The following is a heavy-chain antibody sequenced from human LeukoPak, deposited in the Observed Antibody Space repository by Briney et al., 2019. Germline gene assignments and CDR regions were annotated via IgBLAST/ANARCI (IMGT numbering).Heavy chain of an antibody. CDR1: GYTFTSYY. D-gene: IGHD6-19*01. Sequence: ASVKVSCKASGYTFTSYYMHWVRQAPGQGLEWMGIINPSGGSTSYAQKFQGRATMTRDMSTSTVYMELSSLRSEDTAVYYCARGASSEFSSGWYYFDYWGQGTLVTVSS. V-gene: IGHV1-46*01. CDR3: ARGASSEFSSGWYYFDY. CDR2: INPSGGST. J-gene: IGHJ4*02.